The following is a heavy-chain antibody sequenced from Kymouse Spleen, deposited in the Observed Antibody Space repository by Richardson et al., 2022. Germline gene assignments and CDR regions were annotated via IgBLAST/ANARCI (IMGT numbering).Heavy chain of an antibody. CDR1: GGSFSGYY. J-gene: IGHJ4*02. V-gene: IGHV4-34*01. Sequence: QVQLQQWGAGLLKPSETLSLTCAVYGGSFSGYYWSWIRQPPGKGLEWIGEINHSGSTNYNPSLKSRVTISVDTSKNQFSLKLSSVTAADTAVYYCAREDDILTGYYNWGQGTLVTVSS. D-gene: IGHD3-9*01. CDR2: INHSGST. CDR3: AREDDILTGYYN.